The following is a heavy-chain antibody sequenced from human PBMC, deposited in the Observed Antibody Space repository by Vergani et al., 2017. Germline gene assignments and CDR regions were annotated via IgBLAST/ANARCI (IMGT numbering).Heavy chain of an antibody. D-gene: IGHD4-23*01. CDR2: IRSKTYGATT. CDR3: AVEIYDYGGSRDFDY. V-gene: IGHV3-49*04. J-gene: IGHJ4*02. Sequence: EVQLVESGGDLVQPGRSLRLSCQTSGFNFGAYGVSWVRQAPGKGLEWIGFIRSKTYGATTEYAASVRGRFTISRDDSKGIAYRQMSSLKKEDTAVYRCAVEIYDYGGSRDFDYWGQGTLVVVSS. CDR1: GFNFGAYG.